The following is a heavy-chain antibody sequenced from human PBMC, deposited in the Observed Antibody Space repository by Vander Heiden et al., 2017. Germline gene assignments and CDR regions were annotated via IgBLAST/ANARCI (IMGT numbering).Heavy chain of an antibody. D-gene: IGHD5-18*01. V-gene: IGHV3-21*02. Sequence: EVQLVESGGGLVKSGGSLRLSCAASGFSLSSHSMNWVRQAPGKGLEWVSSISSSSSYIYYADSVKGRFTVSRDNARKSLVLEMNSLRTEDTALYYCARGIEGCSYVFDSWGQGTLVTVSS. CDR2: ISSSSSYI. J-gene: IGHJ4*02. CDR3: ARGIEGCSYVFDS. CDR1: GFSLSSHS.